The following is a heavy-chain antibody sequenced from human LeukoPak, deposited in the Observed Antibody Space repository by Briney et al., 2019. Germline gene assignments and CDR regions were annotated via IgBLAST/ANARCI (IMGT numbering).Heavy chain of an antibody. V-gene: IGHV3-30*02. CDR1: GFTFISYG. CDR2: IRYDGRNT. J-gene: IGHJ4*02. CDR3: AKGGDHNAYSYVDY. D-gene: IGHD3-16*01. Sequence: GGSQRLYCAASGFTFISYGMHWVRQAPGKGLEWVSFIRYDGRNTYYADSLKGRFTNSRDNSKNTLYLQMHSLRAEDTAVYYCAKGGDHNAYSYVDYWGQGTLVTVSS.